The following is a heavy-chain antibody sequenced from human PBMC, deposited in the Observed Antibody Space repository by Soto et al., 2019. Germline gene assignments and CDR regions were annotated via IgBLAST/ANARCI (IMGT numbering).Heavy chain of an antibody. Sequence: SETLSLTCTVSGGSISYYYWSWIRQPPGKGLEYIGYIYDSGSTNYNPSLKSRVTISVDRSMNQFSLKLSSVTAADTAMYYCARHERYCFSSTCAQYWFDPWGQGTLVTVSS. CDR2: IYDSGST. CDR1: GGSISYYY. J-gene: IGHJ5*02. V-gene: IGHV4-59*01. CDR3: ARHERYCFSSTCAQYWFDP. D-gene: IGHD2-2*01.